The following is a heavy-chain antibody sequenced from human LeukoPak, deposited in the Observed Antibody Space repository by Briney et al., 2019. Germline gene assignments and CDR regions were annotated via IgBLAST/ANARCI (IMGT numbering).Heavy chain of an antibody. V-gene: IGHV4-59*01. J-gene: IGHJ4*02. CDR1: GGSISSYY. Sequence: PSETLSLTCTVSGGSISSYYWSWIRQPPGKGLEWIGYIYYSGSTNYNPSLKSRVTISVDTSKNQFSLKLSSVTAGDTAVYYCAREKVGATDYWGQGTLVTVSS. CDR3: AREKVGATDY. CDR2: IYYSGST. D-gene: IGHD1-26*01.